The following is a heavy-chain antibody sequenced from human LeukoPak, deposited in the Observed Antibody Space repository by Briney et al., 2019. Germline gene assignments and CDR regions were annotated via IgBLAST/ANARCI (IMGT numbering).Heavy chain of an antibody. CDR2: ISGSGGST. V-gene: IGHV3-23*01. J-gene: IGHJ4*02. CDR1: GFTFSSYA. D-gene: IGHD3-10*01. CDR3: AKPSDLWFGETPFDY. Sequence: PSGGSLRLSCAASGFTFSSYAMSWVRQAPGKGLEWVSAISGSGGSTYYADSVKGRFTISRDNPKNTLYLQMNSLRAEDTAVYYCAKPSDLWFGETPFDYWGQGTLVTVSS.